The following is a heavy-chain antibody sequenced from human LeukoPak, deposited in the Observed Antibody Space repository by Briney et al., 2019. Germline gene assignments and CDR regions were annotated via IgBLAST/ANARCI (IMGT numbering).Heavy chain of an antibody. CDR3: ASINYGSATD. V-gene: IGHV4-59*01. CDR2: IYYSGST. J-gene: IGHJ4*02. Sequence: PSETLSLTCTVSGVSISSYYWSWIRQPPGKGLEWIGYIYYSGSTNYNPSLKSRVTISVDTSKNQFSLKLSSVTAADTAVYYCASINYGSATDWGQGTLVTVSS. D-gene: IGHD3-10*01. CDR1: GVSISSYY.